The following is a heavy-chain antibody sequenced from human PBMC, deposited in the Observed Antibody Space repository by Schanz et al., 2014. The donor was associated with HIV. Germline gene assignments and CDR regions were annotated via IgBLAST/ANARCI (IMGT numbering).Heavy chain of an antibody. Sequence: QVQLHQWGAGLLKPSETLSLTCAVYGGSFSAYYWSWIRQPPGKGLEWIGEINHRGITNYNPSLGRRVTISMDPSKNQVPPKLNSANAAEPATYYCARGPWAGSGSYPLDYWGQGTLVTVSS. CDR1: GGSFSAYY. V-gene: IGHV4-34*01. J-gene: IGHJ4*02. CDR2: INHRGIT. CDR3: ARGPWAGSGSYPLDY. D-gene: IGHD3-10*01.